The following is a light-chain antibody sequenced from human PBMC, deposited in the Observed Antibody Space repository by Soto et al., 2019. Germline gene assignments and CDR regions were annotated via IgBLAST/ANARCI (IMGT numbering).Light chain of an antibody. V-gene: IGKV3-15*01. CDR2: AAS. CDR1: QSVSTN. J-gene: IGKJ3*01. CDR3: QQYGSSLFT. Sequence: ETVMTQSPATLSVSPGERATLSCRASQSVSTNVAWYQQKPGQAPRLLVYAASTRATGIPARFSGSGSGTEFTLTISSLQSEDFAVYYCQQYGSSLFTFGPGTKVDFK.